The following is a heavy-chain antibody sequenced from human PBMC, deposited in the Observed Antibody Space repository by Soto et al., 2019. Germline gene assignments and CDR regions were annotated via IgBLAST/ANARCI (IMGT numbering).Heavy chain of an antibody. J-gene: IGHJ6*03. CDR3: ARDREPYYYYMDV. V-gene: IGHV1-2*04. Sequence: ASVKVSCKASGYTFTGYYMHWVRQAPGQGLEWMGWINPNSGGTNYAQKFQGWVTMTRDTSISTAYMELSRLRSDDTAVYYCARDREPYYYYMDVWGKGTTVTVSS. CDR1: GYTFTGYY. CDR2: INPNSGGT.